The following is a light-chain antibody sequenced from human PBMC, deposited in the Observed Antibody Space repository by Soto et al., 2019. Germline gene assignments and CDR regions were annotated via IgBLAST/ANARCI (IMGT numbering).Light chain of an antibody. J-gene: IGLJ2*01. CDR1: SSNIGNNY. Sequence: QSVLTQPPSVSAAPGQKVTISCSGTSSNIGNNYVSWYQQLPGTAPKLLIYDNSRRPSGIPDRFSGSKSGKSATLGITGLQTGDEADYYCGTWDSSLSAVVFGGGTKVTVL. CDR3: GTWDSSLSAVV. V-gene: IGLV1-51*01. CDR2: DNS.